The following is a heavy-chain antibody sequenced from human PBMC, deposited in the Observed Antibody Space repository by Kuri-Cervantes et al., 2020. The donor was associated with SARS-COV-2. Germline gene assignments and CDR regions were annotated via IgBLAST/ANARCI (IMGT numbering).Heavy chain of an antibody. Sequence: GESLKTPCAASGFTFSSYSMNWVRQAPGQGLEWVSYISSSSSTIYYAGSVKGRFTISRDNVKNTLYLQMNSLRAEDTAVYYCARGGSTISLDYWGQGTLVTVSS. CDR2: ISSSSSTI. CDR1: GFTFSSYS. CDR3: ARGGSTISLDY. J-gene: IGHJ4*02. V-gene: IGHV3-48*01. D-gene: IGHD5/OR15-5a*01.